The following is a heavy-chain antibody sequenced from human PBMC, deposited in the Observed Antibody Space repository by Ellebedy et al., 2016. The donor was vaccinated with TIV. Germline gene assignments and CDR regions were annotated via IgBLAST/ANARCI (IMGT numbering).Heavy chain of an antibody. V-gene: IGHV3-74*01. CDR3: ARGGLPAAKDF. CDR2: MNTDGSSI. Sequence: GGSLRLSCAASGFTFSSYWMHWVRQAPGKGLVWVSRMNTDGSSISYADSVKGRFTISRDNAKNTLYLQMNSLGAEDTAVYYCARGGLPAAKDFWGQGTLVTVSS. J-gene: IGHJ4*02. D-gene: IGHD2-2*01. CDR1: GFTFSSYW.